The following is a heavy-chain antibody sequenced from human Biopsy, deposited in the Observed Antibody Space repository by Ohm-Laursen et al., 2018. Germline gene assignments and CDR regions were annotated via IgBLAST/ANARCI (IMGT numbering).Heavy chain of an antibody. CDR3: ARHPTGFWFDP. J-gene: IGHJ5*02. V-gene: IGHV4-39*01. Sequence: SDTLSLTCTVSGVSINGGRYYWNWIRHHPGKGLEWIGNIFYSANTYYNPSLKSRVTISVDTSKNQFSLNLSSVTGADTAVYYCARHPTGFWFDPWGQGTLVTVSS. CDR1: GVSINGGRYY. CDR2: IFYSANT.